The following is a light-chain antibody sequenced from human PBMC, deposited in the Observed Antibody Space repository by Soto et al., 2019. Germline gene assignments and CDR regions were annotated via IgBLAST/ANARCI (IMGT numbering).Light chain of an antibody. CDR1: QGISSY. Sequence: DIQLTQSPSFLSASVGDRVTITCRASQGISSYLAWYQQKPGKAPKLLIYAASTLQSGVPSRFSGSGSETEFTLTISSLQPEDFGTYYCQQFKSYPITFGQGTRLEIK. CDR2: AAS. V-gene: IGKV1-9*01. CDR3: QQFKSYPIT. J-gene: IGKJ5*01.